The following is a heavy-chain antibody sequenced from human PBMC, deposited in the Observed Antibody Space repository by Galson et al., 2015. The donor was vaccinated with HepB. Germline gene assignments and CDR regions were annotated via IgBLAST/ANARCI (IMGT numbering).Heavy chain of an antibody. J-gene: IGHJ3*02. CDR1: GYTFTSYD. V-gene: IGHV1-8*01. CDR2: MNPNSGNT. CDR3: ARVPMIVVVPAARARYAFDI. Sequence: SVKVSCKASGYTFTSYDINWVRQATGQGLEWMGWMNPNSGNTGYAQKFQGRVTMTRNTSISTAYMELSSLRSEDTAVYYCARVPMIVVVPAARARYAFDIWGQGTMVTVSS. D-gene: IGHD2-2*01.